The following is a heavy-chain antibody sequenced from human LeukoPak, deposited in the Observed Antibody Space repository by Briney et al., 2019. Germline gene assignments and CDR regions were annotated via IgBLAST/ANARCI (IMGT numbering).Heavy chain of an antibody. CDR3: ARDQGLPVFFAY. J-gene: IGHJ4*02. V-gene: IGHV1-46*01. Sequence: ASVKVSCKPSGYSFTNYYMHWVRQAPGQGLEWMGIINPSGGSTNYAQKFQGRVTMTRDTSTSTVYMELSSLRSEDTAVYYCARDQGLPVFFAYGGQEPLVTVSS. CDR1: GYSFTNYY. D-gene: IGHD3-16*01. CDR2: INPSGGST.